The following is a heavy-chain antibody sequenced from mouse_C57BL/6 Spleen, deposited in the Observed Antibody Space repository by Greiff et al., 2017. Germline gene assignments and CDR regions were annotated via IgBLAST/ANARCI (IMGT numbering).Heavy chain of an antibody. J-gene: IGHJ4*01. D-gene: IGHD2-3*01. CDR3: TRVHDGYYVGY. CDR1: GFTFSSYA. CDR2: ISSGGDYI. V-gene: IGHV5-9-1*02. Sequence: DVMLVESGEGLVKPGGSLKLSCAASGFTFSSYAMSWVRQTPEKRLEWVAYISSGGDYIYYADTVKGRFTISRDNARNTLYLQMSSLKSEDTAMYYCTRVHDGYYVGYWGQGPSVTVSS.